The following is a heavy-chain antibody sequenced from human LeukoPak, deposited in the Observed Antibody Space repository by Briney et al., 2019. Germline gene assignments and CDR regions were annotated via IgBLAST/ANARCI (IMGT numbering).Heavy chain of an antibody. Sequence: SETLSLTCAVYGGSFSGYYWSWIRQPPGKGLEWIGEINHSGSTNYNPSLKSRVTISVDTSKNQFSLKLSSVTAADTAVYYCARVRAVTATRVYYYMDVWGKGTTVTVSS. CDR1: GGSFSGYY. V-gene: IGHV4-34*01. D-gene: IGHD2-15*01. CDR2: INHSGST. CDR3: ARVRAVTATRVYYYMDV. J-gene: IGHJ6*03.